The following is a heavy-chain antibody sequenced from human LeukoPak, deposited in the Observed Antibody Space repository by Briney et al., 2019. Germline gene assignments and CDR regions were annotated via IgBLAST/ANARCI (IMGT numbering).Heavy chain of an antibody. CDR2: ISGSGGST. V-gene: IGHV3-23*01. D-gene: IGHD2-15*01. CDR1: GFTFSSYA. J-gene: IGHJ5*02. Sequence: PGGSLRLSCAASGFTFSSYAMSWVRQAPGKGLEWVSAISGSGGSTYYADSVKGRFTTSRDNSKNTLYLQMNSLRAEDTAVYYCAKGFLAVAARRSWFDPWGQGTLVTVSS. CDR3: AKGFLAVAARRSWFDP.